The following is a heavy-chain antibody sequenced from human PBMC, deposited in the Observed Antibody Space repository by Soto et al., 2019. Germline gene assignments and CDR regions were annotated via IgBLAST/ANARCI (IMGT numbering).Heavy chain of an antibody. J-gene: IGHJ4*02. CDR3: VRGQGREMARITGDPLPFFDL. CDR1: GFTFSTYW. Sequence: HPGGSLRLSCAASGFTFSTYWMHWVRQAPGKGLMWVSRINSGGYDAIYADSVNGRFTFSRDNAKNTMYLQMNSLRAEDTAVYYCVRGQGREMARITGDPLPFFDLWGQGALVTVSS. D-gene: IGHD5-12*01. V-gene: IGHV3-74*01. CDR2: INSGGYDA.